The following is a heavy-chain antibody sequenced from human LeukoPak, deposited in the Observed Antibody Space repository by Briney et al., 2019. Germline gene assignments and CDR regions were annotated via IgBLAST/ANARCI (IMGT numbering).Heavy chain of an antibody. J-gene: IGHJ4*02. CDR1: GFTFSSYA. CDR3: AKDHPNYYDFWSGTPSFDY. V-gene: IGHV3-23*01. D-gene: IGHD3-3*01. CDR2: ISGSGGST. Sequence: PGGSLRLSCAASGFTFSSYAMSWVRQAPGKGLEWVSGISGSGGSTYYADSVKGRFTISRDNSKNTLYLQMNSLRAEDTAVYYCAKDHPNYYDFWSGTPSFDYWGQGTLVTVSS.